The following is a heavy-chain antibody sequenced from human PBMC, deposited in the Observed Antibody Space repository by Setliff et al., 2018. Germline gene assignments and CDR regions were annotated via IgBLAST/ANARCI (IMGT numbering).Heavy chain of an antibody. V-gene: IGHV4-39*01. Sequence: SETLSLTCTVSGGSISSSSYYWGWIRQPPGKGLEWIGSIYYSGSTYYNPSLKSRVTISVDTSKDQFSLKLSSVTAADTAVYYCARSVVVIAYDAFDIWGQGTMVTVSS. CDR1: GGSISSSSYY. CDR3: ARSVVVIAYDAFDI. J-gene: IGHJ3*02. CDR2: IYYSGST. D-gene: IGHD2-21*01.